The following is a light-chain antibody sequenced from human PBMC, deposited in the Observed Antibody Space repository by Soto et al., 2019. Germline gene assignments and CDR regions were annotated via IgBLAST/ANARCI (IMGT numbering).Light chain of an antibody. CDR2: DAS. J-gene: IGKJ5*01. CDR3: QTYDNPLT. Sequence: IQMTQSPSSLSASVGDRVTITCQASQDISNYLNWYQQKPGKDPKLLIYDASNLETGVPSRFSGSGSGTDFTFTISSLQPEDIATYYCQTYDNPLTFGQGTRLAIK. CDR1: QDISNY. V-gene: IGKV1-33*01.